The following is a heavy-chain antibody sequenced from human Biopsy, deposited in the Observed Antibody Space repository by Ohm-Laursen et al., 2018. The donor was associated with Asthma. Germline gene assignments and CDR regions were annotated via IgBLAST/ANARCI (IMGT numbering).Heavy chain of an antibody. J-gene: IGHJ4*02. CDR3: ARRGGVRRYFDY. D-gene: IGHD3-16*01. Sequence: SDTLSLTCTVSGGSISSGAYYWSWVRQPPGKGLEWIGYIYYIGSTHYNPSLKSRVAISLDTSKNQFSLKLSSVTAADTAVYFCARRGGVRRYFDYWGQGTLVTVSS. CDR2: IYYIGST. CDR1: GGSISSGAYY. V-gene: IGHV4-30-4*02.